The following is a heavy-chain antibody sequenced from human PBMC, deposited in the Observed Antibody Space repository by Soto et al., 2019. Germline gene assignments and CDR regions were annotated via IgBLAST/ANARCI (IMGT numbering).Heavy chain of an antibody. D-gene: IGHD5-18*01. CDR2: IYYSGST. Sequence: QVQLQESGPGLVKPSQTLSLTCTVSGGSISSGGYYWSWIRQHPGKGLEWIGYIYYSGSTYYNPSLKSRVTISVDTSKNQFYRKLSSVTAADTAVYYCAREPLTGYSYGYDYWGQGPLVTVSS. CDR3: AREPLTGYSYGYDY. J-gene: IGHJ4*02. CDR1: GGSISSGGYY. V-gene: IGHV4-31*03.